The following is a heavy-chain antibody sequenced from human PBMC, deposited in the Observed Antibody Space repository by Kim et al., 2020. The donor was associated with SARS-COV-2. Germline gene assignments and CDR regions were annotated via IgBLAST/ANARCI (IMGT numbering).Heavy chain of an antibody. CDR3: ARDSRTAMVYYYYGMDV. CDR1: GGTFSSYA. CDR2: IIPIFGTA. Sequence: SVKVSCKASGGTFSSYAISWVRQAPGQGLEWMGGIIPIFGTANYAQKFQGRVTITADESTSTAYMELSSLRSEDTAVYYCARDSRTAMVYYYYGMDVWGQGTTVTVSS. V-gene: IGHV1-69*13. D-gene: IGHD5-18*01. J-gene: IGHJ6*02.